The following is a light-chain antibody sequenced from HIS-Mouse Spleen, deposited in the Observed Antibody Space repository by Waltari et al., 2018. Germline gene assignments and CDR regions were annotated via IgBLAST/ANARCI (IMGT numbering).Light chain of an antibody. J-gene: IGLJ2*01. CDR2: EVS. V-gene: IGLV2-14*01. Sequence: QFALTQPASVSGSPGQSITLSCTGTSSDVGGYNYVSWYQQPPGKAPKLMIYEVSNRPSGVSNRFSGSKSGNTASLTISGLQAEDEADYYCSSYTSSSTLVFGGGTKLTVL. CDR3: SSYTSSSTLV. CDR1: SSDVGGYNY.